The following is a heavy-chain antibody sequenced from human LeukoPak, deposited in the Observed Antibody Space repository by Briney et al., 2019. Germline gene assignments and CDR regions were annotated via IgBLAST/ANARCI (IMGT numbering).Heavy chain of an antibody. CDR2: INHSGYT. CDR3: TRAVAGHPD. D-gene: IGHD6-19*01. J-gene: IGHJ4*02. CDR1: GVPFSNYY. V-gene: IGHV4-34*01. Sequence: SETLSLTCAVSGVPFSNYYWSWVRQSPSQGLEWIGEINHSGYTNYNPSLKSQVTMSIDTSKNQFSLKLTSVTAADAGVYYCTRAVAGHPDWGQGTLVTVSS.